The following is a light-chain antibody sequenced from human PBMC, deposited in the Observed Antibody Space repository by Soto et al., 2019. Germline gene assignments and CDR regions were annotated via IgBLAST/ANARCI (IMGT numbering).Light chain of an antibody. J-gene: IGKJ1*01. CDR2: GAS. Sequence: EIVLTQSPGTLSLSPGERATLSCRASQSVSSNYLAWYQQKPGQAPRLLIYGASSRATGIPDRFSGSGSGTDFTLTISRLEPVDFAVYYCQQYGSSFTWTFGQGTKVEIK. V-gene: IGKV3-20*01. CDR1: QSVSSNY. CDR3: QQYGSSFTWT.